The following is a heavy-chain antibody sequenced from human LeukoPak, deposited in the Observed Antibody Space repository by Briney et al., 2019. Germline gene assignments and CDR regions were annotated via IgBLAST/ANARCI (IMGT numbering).Heavy chain of an antibody. CDR3: ARLATVTTFSAVVS. CDR2: ISASGGTT. D-gene: IGHD4-17*01. Sequence: GGSLRLSCAASGFTFSSYGMSWVRQAPGKGLEWVSAISASGGTTYYADSVKGRFTISRDNSKNTVFLQMNSLRAEDTAVHYCARLATVTTFSAVVSWGQGTLVTVSS. CDR1: GFTFSSYG. J-gene: IGHJ4*02. V-gene: IGHV3-23*01.